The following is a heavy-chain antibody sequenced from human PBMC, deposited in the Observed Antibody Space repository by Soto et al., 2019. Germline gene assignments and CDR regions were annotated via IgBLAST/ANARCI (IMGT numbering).Heavy chain of an antibody. CDR2: ISAYNGNT. J-gene: IGHJ5*02. Sequence: QVQLVQSGAEVKKPGASVKVSCKASGYTFTSYGISWVRQAPGQGREWMGWISAYNGNTNYAQKLQGRVTMTTDTSTSTANMELRSLRSDDTAVYYGARDSYYGSGSSWSDPWGQGTLVTVSS. D-gene: IGHD3-10*01. V-gene: IGHV1-18*01. CDR1: GYTFTSYG. CDR3: ARDSYYGSGSSWSDP.